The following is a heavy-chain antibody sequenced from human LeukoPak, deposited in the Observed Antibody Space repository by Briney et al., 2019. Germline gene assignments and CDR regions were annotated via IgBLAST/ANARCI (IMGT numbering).Heavy chain of an antibody. CDR3: ARGWWLGYFDY. CDR1: GGSFSGYY. Sequence: PSETLSLTCAVYGGSFSGYYWSWIRQPPGKGLEWIGEINHSGSTNYNPSLKSRVTISVDTSKNQFSLKLSSVTAADTAVYYCARGWWLGYFDYWGQGTLVTVSS. V-gene: IGHV4-34*01. D-gene: IGHD2-8*02. CDR2: INHSGST. J-gene: IGHJ4*02.